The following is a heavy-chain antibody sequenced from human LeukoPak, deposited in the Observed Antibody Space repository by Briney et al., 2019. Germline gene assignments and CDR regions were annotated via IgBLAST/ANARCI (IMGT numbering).Heavy chain of an antibody. CDR3: ARDLYYFGSGSARNFHF. D-gene: IGHD3-10*01. Sequence: EAPVKVSCKALGYTFPTYGISWVRQAPGQGFEWMGWISPNNGDTNYAQKVQGRVTMTTDTSTSTAYMELRSLRSDDTAGYYCARDLYYFGSGSARNFHFWGQGTLVTVSS. CDR2: ISPNNGDT. J-gene: IGHJ4*02. CDR1: GYTFPTYG. V-gene: IGHV1-18*01.